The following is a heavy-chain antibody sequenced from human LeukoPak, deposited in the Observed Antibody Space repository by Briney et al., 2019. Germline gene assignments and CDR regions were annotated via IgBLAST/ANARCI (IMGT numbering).Heavy chain of an antibody. D-gene: IGHD3-22*01. CDR1: GFTFSSYA. Sequence: QSGGSLRLSCAASGFTFSSYAMHWVRQAPGKGLEWVAVISYDGSNKYYADSVKGRFTISRDNSKNTLYLQMNSLRAEDTAVYYCAREGYYYDSSGYLNYFDYWGQGTLVTVSS. CDR2: ISYDGSNK. V-gene: IGHV3-30*04. CDR3: AREGYYYDSSGYLNYFDY. J-gene: IGHJ4*02.